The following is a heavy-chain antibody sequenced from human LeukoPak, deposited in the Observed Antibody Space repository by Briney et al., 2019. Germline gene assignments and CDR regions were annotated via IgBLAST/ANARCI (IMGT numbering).Heavy chain of an antibody. CDR3: ARLGPLWLGAFDI. CDR2: IYYSGST. V-gene: IGHV4-39*01. CDR1: GGSISSSSYY. Sequence: GSLRLSCTVSGGSISSSSYYWGWIRQPPGKGLEWIGSIYYSGSTYYNPSLKSRVTISVDTSKNQFSLKLSSVTAADTAVYYCARLGPLWLGAFDIWGQGTMVTVSS. D-gene: IGHD3-10*01. J-gene: IGHJ3*02.